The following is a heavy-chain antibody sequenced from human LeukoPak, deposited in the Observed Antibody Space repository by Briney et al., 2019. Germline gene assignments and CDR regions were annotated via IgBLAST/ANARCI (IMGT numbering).Heavy chain of an antibody. D-gene: IGHD3-16*02. CDR1: GFTFSSYA. Sequence: PGGSLRLSCAASGFTFSSYAMSWVRQAPGKGLEWVSAISGSGGSTYYADSVKGRFTISRDNSKNTLYLQMNSLRAEDTAVYYCAKDYDYVWGSYHYYGMDVWGQGTTVTVSS. J-gene: IGHJ6*02. CDR3: AKDYDYVWGSYHYYGMDV. V-gene: IGHV3-23*01. CDR2: ISGSGGST.